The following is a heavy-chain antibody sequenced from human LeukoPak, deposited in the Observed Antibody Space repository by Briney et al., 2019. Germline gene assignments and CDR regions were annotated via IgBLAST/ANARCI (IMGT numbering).Heavy chain of an antibody. D-gene: IGHD3-10*01. CDR1: GFTFSSYS. CDR3: AKDHGIDTMVRGVIPYFDY. J-gene: IGHJ4*02. Sequence: GGSLRLSCAASGFTFSSYSMNWVRQAPGKGLEWVSAISGSGGSTYYADSVKGRFTISRDNSKDTLYLQMNSLRAEDTAVYYCAKDHGIDTMVRGVIPYFDYWGQGTLVTVSS. CDR2: ISGSGGST. V-gene: IGHV3-23*01.